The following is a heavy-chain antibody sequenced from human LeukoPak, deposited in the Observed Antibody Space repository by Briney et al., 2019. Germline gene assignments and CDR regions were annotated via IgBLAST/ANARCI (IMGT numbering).Heavy chain of an antibody. J-gene: IGHJ4*02. Sequence: PGGSLRLSCAASGFTFSSYSMNWVRQAPGKGLEWVSSISSSSSYIYYADSVKGRFTISRDNAKNSLYLQMNSLRAEDTAVYYCARDRADSSGYYYYFDYWGQGTLVTVSS. CDR2: ISSSSSYI. V-gene: IGHV3-21*01. D-gene: IGHD3-22*01. CDR3: ARDRADSSGYYYYFDY. CDR1: GFTFSSYS.